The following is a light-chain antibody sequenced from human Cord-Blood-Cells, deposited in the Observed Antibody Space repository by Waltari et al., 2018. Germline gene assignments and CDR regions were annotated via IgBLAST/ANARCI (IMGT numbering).Light chain of an antibody. V-gene: IGLV3-1*01. Sequence: SYELTQPPSVSVSPGPTASITCSGDKLGDQYACWYQQKPGQSPVLVIYQDSKRPSGIPERFSGSNSGNTATLTISGTQAMDEADYYCQAWDSSTAVFGTGTKVTVL. CDR3: QAWDSSTAV. J-gene: IGLJ1*01. CDR1: KLGDQY. CDR2: QDS.